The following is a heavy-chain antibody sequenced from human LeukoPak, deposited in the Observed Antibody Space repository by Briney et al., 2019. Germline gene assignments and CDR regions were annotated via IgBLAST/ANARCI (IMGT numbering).Heavy chain of an antibody. D-gene: IGHD3-3*01. V-gene: IGHV3-30-3*01. Sequence: GGSLRLSCAASGFTFSSYAMHWVRQAPGKGLEWVAVISYDGSNKYYADSVKGRFTISRDNSKSTLYLQMNSLRAEDTAVYYCAKVGYYDFWSGEKPRGPFDYWGQGTLVTVSS. CDR1: GFTFSSYA. J-gene: IGHJ4*02. CDR2: ISYDGSNK. CDR3: AKVGYYDFWSGEKPRGPFDY.